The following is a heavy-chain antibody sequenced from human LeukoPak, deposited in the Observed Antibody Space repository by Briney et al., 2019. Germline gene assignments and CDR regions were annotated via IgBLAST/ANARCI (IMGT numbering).Heavy chain of an antibody. D-gene: IGHD6-19*01. CDR3: ASSPTGYSSGWYEEGYFDY. V-gene: IGHV1-18*04. CDR2: ISAYNGNT. Sequence: ASVKVSCKAPGYTFTSYGISWVRQAPGQGLEWMGWISAYNGNTNYAQKLQGRVTMTTDTSTSTAYMELRSLRSDDTAVYYCASSPTGYSSGWYEEGYFDYWGQGTLVTVSS. CDR1: GYTFTSYG. J-gene: IGHJ4*02.